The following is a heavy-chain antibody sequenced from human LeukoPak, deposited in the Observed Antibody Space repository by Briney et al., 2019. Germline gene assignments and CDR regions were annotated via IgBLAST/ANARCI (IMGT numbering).Heavy chain of an antibody. J-gene: IGHJ1*01. CDR3: AREVAAAGTGYFQH. CDR1: GYTFTSYG. Sequence: ASVKVSCKASGYTFTSYGISWVRQAPGQGLEWMGWINAGNGNTKYSQKFQGRVTITRDTSASTAYMELSSLRSEDTAVYYCAREVAAAGTGYFQHWGQGTLVTVSS. D-gene: IGHD6-13*01. V-gene: IGHV1-3*01. CDR2: INAGNGNT.